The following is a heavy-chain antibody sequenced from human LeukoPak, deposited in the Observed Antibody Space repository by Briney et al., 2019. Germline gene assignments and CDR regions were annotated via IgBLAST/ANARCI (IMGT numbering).Heavy chain of an antibody. Sequence: SVKVSCKASGGTFSSYAISWVRQAPGQGLEWMGGIIPIFGTANYAQKFQGRVTITADESTSTAYKELSSLRSEDTAVYYCATRPNRDGYNPYFDYWGQGTLVTVSS. CDR3: ATRPNRDGYNPYFDY. CDR1: GGTFSSYA. CDR2: IIPIFGTA. D-gene: IGHD5-24*01. V-gene: IGHV1-69*13. J-gene: IGHJ4*02.